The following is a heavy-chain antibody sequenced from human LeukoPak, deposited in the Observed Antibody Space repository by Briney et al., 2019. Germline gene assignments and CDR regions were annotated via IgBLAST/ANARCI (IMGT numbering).Heavy chain of an antibody. V-gene: IGHV3-49*04. J-gene: IGHJ4*02. CDR1: GFTFGDCA. Sequence: GGSLRLSCTASGFTFGDCAMSWVRQAPGKGLEWVGFIRSKAYGGITEYAASVKGRFTISRDDSKSIAYLQMNSLKTEDTAVYYCTREKRGSGSNFDYWGQGTLVTVSS. CDR3: TREKRGSGSNFDY. D-gene: IGHD3-10*01. CDR2: IRSKAYGGIT.